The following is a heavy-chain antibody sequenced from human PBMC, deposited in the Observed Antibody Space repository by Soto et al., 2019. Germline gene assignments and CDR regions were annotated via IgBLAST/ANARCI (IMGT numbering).Heavy chain of an antibody. CDR3: AKDTYYYDSSGYYVFDY. CDR1: GFTFSSYS. CDR2: ISSSSTTK. J-gene: IGHJ4*02. V-gene: IGHV3-48*01. Sequence: PGGSLRLSCAASGFTFSSYSMNWVRQAPGKGLEWVSYISSSSTTKYYADSVKGRFTISRDNAKNSLYLQMNSLRAEDTVIYYCAKDTYYYDSSGYYVFDYWGQGALVTVSS. D-gene: IGHD3-22*01.